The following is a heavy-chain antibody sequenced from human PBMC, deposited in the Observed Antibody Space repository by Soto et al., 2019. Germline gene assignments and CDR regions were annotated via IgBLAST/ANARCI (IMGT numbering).Heavy chain of an antibody. CDR3: AREGSSSWYRESGNWFDP. V-gene: IGHV3-7*01. Sequence: GGSLRLSCPASGFTFSSYWMSWVRQAPGKGLEWVANIKQDGSEKYYVDSVKGRFTISRDNAKNSLYLQMNSLRAEDTAVYYCAREGSSSWYRESGNWFDPWGQGTLVTVSS. CDR2: IKQDGSEK. D-gene: IGHD6-13*01. J-gene: IGHJ5*02. CDR1: GFTFSSYW.